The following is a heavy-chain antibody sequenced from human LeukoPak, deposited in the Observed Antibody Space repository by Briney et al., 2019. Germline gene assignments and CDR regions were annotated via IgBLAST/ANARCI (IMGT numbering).Heavy chain of an antibody. V-gene: IGHV5-10-1*01. Sequence: GESLKISCKGFGYSFTSYWITWVRQMPGKGLEYMGRIGPSDSYIQYSPSSQGHVTISVDKSISTAYLQWSSLKASDSAMYYCARHSGGYDLDYWGQGTLVTVSS. CDR2: IGPSDSYI. D-gene: IGHD5-12*01. CDR1: GYSFTSYW. CDR3: ARHSGGYDLDY. J-gene: IGHJ4*02.